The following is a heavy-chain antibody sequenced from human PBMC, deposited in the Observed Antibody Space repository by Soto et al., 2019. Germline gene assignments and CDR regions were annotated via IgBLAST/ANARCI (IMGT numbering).Heavy chain of an antibody. Sequence: QVQLVQSGAEVKKPGASVKVSCKASGYTFTSYYMHWVRQAPGQGLDGMGIISPSGGSTTYAQKFQGRVRMTRDTSTSTVYMELSSLRSEDTAVYYCARVYCSGGGCYGIDYWGQGTLVTVSS. CDR2: ISPSGGST. CDR1: GYTFTSYY. CDR3: ARVYCSGGGCYGIDY. V-gene: IGHV1-46*01. D-gene: IGHD2-15*01. J-gene: IGHJ4*02.